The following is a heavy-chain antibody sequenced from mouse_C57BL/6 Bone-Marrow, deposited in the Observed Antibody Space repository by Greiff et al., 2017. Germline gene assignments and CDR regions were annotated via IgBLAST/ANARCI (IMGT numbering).Heavy chain of an antibody. J-gene: IGHJ4*01. D-gene: IGHD4-1*01. CDR3: ARIRVGLVDY. Sequence: QVQLQQPGAELVRPGSSVKLSCKASGYTFTSYWMDWVKQRPGQGLEWIGNIYPSDSETHYNQKFKDKATLTVDKSSSTAYMQLSSLTSEDSAVYYCARIRVGLVDYWGQGTSVTVSS. CDR1: GYTFTSYW. CDR2: IYPSDSET. V-gene: IGHV1-61*01.